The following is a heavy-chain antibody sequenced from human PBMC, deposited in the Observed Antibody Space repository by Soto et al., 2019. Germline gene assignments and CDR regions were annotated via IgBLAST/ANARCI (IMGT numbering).Heavy chain of an antibody. CDR3: ARGFTYYDSSGTSYYFDY. V-gene: IGHV1-69*13. CDR1: GGTFSSYA. CDR2: IIPIFGTA. Sequence: ASVKVSCKASGGTFSSYAISWVRQAPGQGLEWMGGIIPIFGTANYAQKFQGRVTITADESTSTAYMELSSLRSEDTAVYYCARGFTYYDSSGTSYYFDYWGQGTLVTSPQ. D-gene: IGHD3-22*01. J-gene: IGHJ4*02.